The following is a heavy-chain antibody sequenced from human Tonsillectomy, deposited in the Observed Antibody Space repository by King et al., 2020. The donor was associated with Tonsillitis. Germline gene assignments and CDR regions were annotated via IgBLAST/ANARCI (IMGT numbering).Heavy chain of an antibody. CDR3: ARIYDYGMDV. Sequence: VQLQQWGAGLLKTSETLSLTCGVHGGSFSGYYWSWIRQPPGKGLEWIGEINHGGSTNYNPSLKSRVSISVDTSKKQFFLRLSSVTAADTAVYYCARIYDYGMDVWGQGTTVTVSS. CDR2: INHGGST. D-gene: IGHD3-16*01. CDR1: GGSFSGYY. V-gene: IGHV4-34*01. J-gene: IGHJ6*02.